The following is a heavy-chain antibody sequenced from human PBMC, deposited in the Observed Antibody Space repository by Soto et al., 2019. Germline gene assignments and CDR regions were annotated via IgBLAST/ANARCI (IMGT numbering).Heavy chain of an antibody. CDR1: GGSISSSNW. CDR2: IYHDGST. Sequence: QVQLQESGPGLVKPSGTLSLTCAVSGGSISSSNWWSWVRQPPGKGLEWIGEIYHDGSTNYNPSLKGPVTIAVDKAHNQFSLKLSSVTAAATAVYYCARAVYFDYWGQGTLVTVSS. V-gene: IGHV4-4*02. CDR3: ARAVYFDY. J-gene: IGHJ4*02.